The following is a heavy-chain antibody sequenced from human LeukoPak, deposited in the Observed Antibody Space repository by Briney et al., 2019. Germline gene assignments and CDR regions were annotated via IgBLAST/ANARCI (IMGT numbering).Heavy chain of an antibody. D-gene: IGHD3-22*01. Sequence: SETLSLTCTVSGGSISSYYWSWIRQPPGKGLEWIGYIYYSGSTNYNPSLKSRVTISVDTSKNQFSLKQSSVTAADTAVYYCARDAPYYYDSSGSNNWFDPWGQGTLVTASS. J-gene: IGHJ5*02. CDR1: GGSISSYY. CDR2: IYYSGST. CDR3: ARDAPYYYDSSGSNNWFDP. V-gene: IGHV4-59*01.